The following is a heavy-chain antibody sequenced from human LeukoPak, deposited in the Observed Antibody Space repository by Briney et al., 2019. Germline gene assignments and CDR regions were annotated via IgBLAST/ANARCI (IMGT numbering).Heavy chain of an antibody. J-gene: IGHJ4*02. D-gene: IGHD3-22*01. V-gene: IGHV3-53*01. CDR1: GFTFSSYA. CDR2: IYKDGRT. CDR3: AKSLTYYHENSDSI. Sequence: GGSLRLSCAASGFTFSSYAMTWVRQPPGKGLEWVSVIYKDGRTFYTDSVKGRFTISRDNSKNTVYLQMSSLRVEDTAVYYCAKSLTYYHENSDSIWGQGTLVTVSS.